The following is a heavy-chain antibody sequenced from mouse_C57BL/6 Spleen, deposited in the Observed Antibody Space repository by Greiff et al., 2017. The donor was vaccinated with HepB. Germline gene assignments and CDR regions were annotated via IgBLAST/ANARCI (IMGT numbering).Heavy chain of an antibody. J-gene: IGHJ4*01. CDR1: GYTFTSYW. CDR3: ARFDIAGAMDY. CDR2: IDPSDSYT. V-gene: IGHV1-69*01. D-gene: IGHD1-3*01. Sequence: QVQLQQPGAELVMPGASVKLSCKASGYTFTSYWMHWVKQRPGQGLEWIGEIDPSDSYTNYNQKFKGKSTLSVDKSSSTAYMLLSSLTSVDSAVYYCARFDIAGAMDYWGQGTSVTVSS.